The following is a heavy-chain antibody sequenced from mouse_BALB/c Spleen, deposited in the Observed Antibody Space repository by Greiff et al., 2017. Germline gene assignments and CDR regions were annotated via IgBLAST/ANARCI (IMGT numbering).Heavy chain of an antibody. CDR1: GYTFTSYW. CDR3: ARWGGLFDY. CDR2: INPSNGRT. J-gene: IGHJ2*01. V-gene: IGHV1S81*02. Sequence: QVQLQQPGAELVKPGASVKLSCKASGYTFTSYWMHWVKQRPGQGLEWIGEINPSNGRTNYNEKFKSKATLTVDKSSSTAYMQLSSLTSEDSAVYYCARWGGLFDYWGQGTTLTVSS.